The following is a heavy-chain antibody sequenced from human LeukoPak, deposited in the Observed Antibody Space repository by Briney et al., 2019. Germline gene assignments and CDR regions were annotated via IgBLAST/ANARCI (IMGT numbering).Heavy chain of an antibody. Sequence: KAGGSLRLSCAASGFTFSSYSMNWVRQAPGKGLEWVSSISSSSSYIYYADSVKGRFTISRDNAKNSLYLQMNSLRAEDTAVYYCARDRLGFCSGGSCYPLNYWGKETLVTVSS. J-gene: IGHJ4*02. CDR1: GFTFSSYS. CDR3: ARDRLGFCSGGSCYPLNY. CDR2: ISSSSSYI. D-gene: IGHD2-15*01. V-gene: IGHV3-21*01.